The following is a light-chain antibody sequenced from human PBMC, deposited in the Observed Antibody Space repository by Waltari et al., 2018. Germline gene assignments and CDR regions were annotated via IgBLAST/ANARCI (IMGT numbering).Light chain of an antibody. CDR2: DAD. Sequence: DIHLTQSPSSLSASVGDTVTITCRASQVIGAAVNWYQQRPGEAPKLLIFDADSLERGAPSRFSGGGSRTQFTFTITGLQAEDIATYYCQQFGSLPWTFGQGTTVE. J-gene: IGKJ1*01. CDR3: QQFGSLPWT. V-gene: IGKV1-33*01. CDR1: QVIGAA.